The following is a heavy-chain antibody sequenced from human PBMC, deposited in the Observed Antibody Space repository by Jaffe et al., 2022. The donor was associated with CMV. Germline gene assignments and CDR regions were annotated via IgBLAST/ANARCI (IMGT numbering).Heavy chain of an antibody. V-gene: IGHV4-59*01. D-gene: IGHD5-18*01. J-gene: IGHJ4*02. Sequence: QVQLQESGPGLVKPSETLSLTCTVSGGSISSYYWSWIRQPPGKGLEWIGYIYYSGSTNYNPSLKSRVTISVDTSKNQFSLKLSSVTAADTAVYYCARARRGYSYWGQGTLVTVSS. CDR2: IYYSGST. CDR3: ARARRGYSY. CDR1: GGSISSYY.